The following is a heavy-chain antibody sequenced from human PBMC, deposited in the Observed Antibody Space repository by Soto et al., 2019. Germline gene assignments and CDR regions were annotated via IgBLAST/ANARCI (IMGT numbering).Heavy chain of an antibody. V-gene: IGHV4-34*01. D-gene: IGHD6-19*01. J-gene: IGHJ6*02. CDR2: INHSGST. Sequence: KPSETLSLTCAVYGGSFSGYYWSWIRQPPGKGLEWIGEINHSGSTNYNPSLKSRVTISVDTSKNQFSLKLSSVTAADTAVYYCARANSSGWYGGYYYYYYGMDVWGQGTTVTVSS. CDR3: ARANSSGWYGGYYYYYYGMDV. CDR1: GGSFSGYY.